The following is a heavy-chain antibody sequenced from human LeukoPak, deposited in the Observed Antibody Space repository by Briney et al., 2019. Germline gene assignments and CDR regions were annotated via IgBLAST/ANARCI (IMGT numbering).Heavy chain of an antibody. D-gene: IGHD1-26*01. CDR2: ISSSGSTI. J-gene: IGHJ4*02. V-gene: IGHV3-48*03. CDR1: GFTFSSYE. Sequence: RPGGSLRLSCAASGFTFSSYEMNWVRQAPGKGLEWVSYISSSGSTIYYADSVKGRFTISRDNAKNSLYLQMNSLRAEDTAVYYCARGEWSTSPFDYWGQGTLVTVSS. CDR3: ARGEWSTSPFDY.